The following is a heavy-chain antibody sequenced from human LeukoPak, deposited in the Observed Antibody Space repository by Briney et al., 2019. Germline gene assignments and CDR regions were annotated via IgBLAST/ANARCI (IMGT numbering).Heavy chain of an antibody. Sequence: GASVKVSCKASGYTFTSYGISWVRQAPGQGLEGMGWISAYNGNTNYAQKLQGRVTMTTDTSTSTAYMELRSLRSDDTAVYYCARVYSSSWYGGPMDVWGKGTTVTVSS. CDR3: ARVYSSSWYGGPMDV. V-gene: IGHV1-18*04. J-gene: IGHJ6*04. D-gene: IGHD6-13*01. CDR1: GYTFTSYG. CDR2: ISAYNGNT.